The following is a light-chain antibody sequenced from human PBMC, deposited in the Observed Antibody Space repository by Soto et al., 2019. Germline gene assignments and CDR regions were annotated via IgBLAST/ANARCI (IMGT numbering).Light chain of an antibody. CDR1: SGSVSTSYY. CDR2: NTNTRSN. CDR3: VLYMGSGISV. V-gene: IGLV8-61*01. J-gene: IGLJ3*02. Sequence: TVVTQEPSFSVSPGGTVTLTCGLSSGSVSTSYYPSWYQQTPGQAPRTLIYNTNTRSNTRSSGVPDRFSGSILGAKAALTITGAQADDESDYYCVLYMGSGISVFGGGTKLTVL.